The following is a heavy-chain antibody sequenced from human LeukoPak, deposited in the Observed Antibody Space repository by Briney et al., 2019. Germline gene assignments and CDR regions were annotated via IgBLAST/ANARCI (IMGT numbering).Heavy chain of an antibody. CDR2: ISSSSSYT. J-gene: IGHJ4*02. CDR3: ARLDSSGYYGY. D-gene: IGHD3-22*01. CDR1: GFTFSDYY. Sequence: KSGGSLRLSGAASGFTFSDYYMSWIRQAPGKGLEWVSYISSSSSYTNYADSVKGRFTISRDNAKNSLYLQMNSLRAEDTAVYYCARLDSSGYYGYWGQGTLVTVSS. V-gene: IGHV3-11*06.